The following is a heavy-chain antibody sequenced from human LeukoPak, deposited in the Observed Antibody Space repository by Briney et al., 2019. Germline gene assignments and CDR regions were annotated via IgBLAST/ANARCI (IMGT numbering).Heavy chain of an antibody. J-gene: IGHJ4*02. Sequence: PGGSLRLSCAASGFTFSNYAMSWVRQAPGKGLEWVSGISGSGGSTYYADSVKGRFTISRDNSKNTLYLQMNSLRAEDTAVYYCARVTGSIDYWGQGTLVTVSS. CDR3: ARVTGSIDY. V-gene: IGHV3-23*01. CDR1: GFTFSNYA. D-gene: IGHD1-26*01. CDR2: ISGSGGST.